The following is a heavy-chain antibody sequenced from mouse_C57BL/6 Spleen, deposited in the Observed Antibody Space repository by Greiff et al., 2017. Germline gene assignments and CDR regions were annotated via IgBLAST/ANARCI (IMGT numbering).Heavy chain of an antibody. D-gene: IGHD2-1*01. CDR2: IDPEDGDT. CDR3: TTGYGNFDY. V-gene: IGHV14-1*01. Sequence: VQLKESGAELVRPGASVKLSCTASGFNIKDYYMHWVKQRPEQGLEWIGRIDPEDGDTEYAPKFQGKATMTAATSSNTAYQQLSSLTSEDTAVYYCTTGYGNFDYWGQGTTLTVSS. J-gene: IGHJ2*01. CDR1: GFNIKDYY.